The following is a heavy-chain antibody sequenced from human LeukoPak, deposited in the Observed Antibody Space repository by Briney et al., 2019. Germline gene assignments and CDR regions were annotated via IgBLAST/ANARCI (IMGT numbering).Heavy chain of an antibody. CDR2: INPSGGST. CDR3: ARAGPLRNWFDP. V-gene: IGHV1-46*01. Sequence: ASVTVSCTASGYTFTIYYMHWVRQAPGQGLEWMGIINPSGGSTSYAQKFQGRVTMTRDTSTSTVYMELSSLRSEDTAAYYCARAGPLRNWFDPWGQGTLVTVSS. D-gene: IGHD1-1*01. CDR1: GYTFTIYY. J-gene: IGHJ5*02.